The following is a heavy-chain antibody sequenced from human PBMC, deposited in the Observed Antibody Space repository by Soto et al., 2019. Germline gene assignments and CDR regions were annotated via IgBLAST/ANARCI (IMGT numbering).Heavy chain of an antibody. J-gene: IGHJ3*02. D-gene: IGHD2-15*01. CDR3: ARGRDIVVVVAAGGAFDI. CDR2: IYYSGST. V-gene: IGHV4-59*01. Sequence: QVQLQESGPGLVKPSETLSLTCTVSGGSISSYYWSWIRQPPGKGLEWIGYIYYSGSTNYNPSLKSRVTISVDTSKNQFSLKLSPVTAADTAVYYCARGRDIVVVVAAGGAFDIWGQGTMVTVSS. CDR1: GGSISSYY.